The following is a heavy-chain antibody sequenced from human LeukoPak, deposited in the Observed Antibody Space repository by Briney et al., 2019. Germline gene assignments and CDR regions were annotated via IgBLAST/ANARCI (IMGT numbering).Heavy chain of an antibody. Sequence: SETLSLTCTVSGGSISSHYWSWIRQPPGKGLEWIGYIYYSGSTNYNPSLKSRVTISVDTSKNQFSLKLSSVTAADTAVYYCARDEGEDCSSTSCSGMSWDQGTLVTVSS. D-gene: IGHD2-2*01. CDR2: IYYSGST. V-gene: IGHV4-59*11. CDR3: ARDEGEDCSSTSCSGMS. CDR1: GGSISSHY. J-gene: IGHJ5*02.